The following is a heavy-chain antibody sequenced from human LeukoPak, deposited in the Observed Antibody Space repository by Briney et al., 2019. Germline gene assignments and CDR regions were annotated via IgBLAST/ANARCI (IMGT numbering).Heavy chain of an antibody. CDR3: ARDPGSGSPYWYFDL. CDR1: GFTFSDYY. J-gene: IGHJ2*01. V-gene: IGHV3-11*04. D-gene: IGHD1-26*01. Sequence: GGSLRLSCAASGFTFSDYYMSWIRQAPGKGLEWVSYISSSGSTIYYADSVKGRFTISRDNAKNSLYLQMNSLRAEDTAVYYCARDPGSGSPYWYFDLWGRGTLVTVSS. CDR2: ISSSGSTI.